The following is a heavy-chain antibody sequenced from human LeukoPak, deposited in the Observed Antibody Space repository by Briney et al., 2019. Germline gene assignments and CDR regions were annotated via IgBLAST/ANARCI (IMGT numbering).Heavy chain of an antibody. CDR1: GFTFSSYG. V-gene: IGHV3-30*18. D-gene: IGHD6-19*01. J-gene: IGHJ6*02. Sequence: GGSLRLSCAASGFTFSSYGMHWVRQAPGKGLEWVAVISYDGSNKYYADSVKGRFTISRDNSKNTLYLQMNSLRAEDTAVYYCAKVLGSGWYYYYGMDVWGQGTTVTVSS. CDR3: AKVLGSGWYYYYGMDV. CDR2: ISYDGSNK.